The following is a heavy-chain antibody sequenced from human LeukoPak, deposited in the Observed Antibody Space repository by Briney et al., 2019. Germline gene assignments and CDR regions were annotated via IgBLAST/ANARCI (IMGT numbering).Heavy chain of an antibody. V-gene: IGHV3-30*03. J-gene: IGHJ4*02. CDR3: ARDPTFNGGY. Sequence: PGRSLRLSCAASGFTFSSYGMHWVRQAPGKGLEWVAVISYDGSNKYYADSVKGRITVSRDNAKNSLYLQMNSLRVEDTAIYYCARDPTFNGGYWGQGTLVTVSS. CDR1: GFTFSSYG. D-gene: IGHD2-8*01. CDR2: ISYDGSNK.